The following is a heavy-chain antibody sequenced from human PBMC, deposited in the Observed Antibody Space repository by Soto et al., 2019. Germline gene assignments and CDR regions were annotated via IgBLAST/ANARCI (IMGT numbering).Heavy chain of an antibody. CDR1: GGTFSSYA. Sequence: GASVKVSCKASGGTFSSYAISWVRQAPGQGREWMGGIIPIFGTANYAQKFQGRVTITADKSTSTAYMELSSLRSEDTAVYYCARYYYDSSGYFWYYGMDVWGQVTRVTVSS. CDR3: ARYYYDSSGYFWYYGMDV. CDR2: IIPIFGTA. V-gene: IGHV1-69*06. D-gene: IGHD3-22*01. J-gene: IGHJ6*02.